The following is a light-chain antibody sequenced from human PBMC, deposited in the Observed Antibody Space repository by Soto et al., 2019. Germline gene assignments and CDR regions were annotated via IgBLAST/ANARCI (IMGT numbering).Light chain of an antibody. Sequence: ETVLTQSPGTLSLSPGERATLSCRASQSVSSNYLAWYQQKPGHAPRLLIYGASTRATGIPDRFSGSGSGTDFTLTISRLEPADFEVYSCQQFGRSPPSWTFGQGTKVEIK. V-gene: IGKV3-20*01. J-gene: IGKJ1*01. CDR1: QSVSSNY. CDR3: QQFGRSPPSWT. CDR2: GAS.